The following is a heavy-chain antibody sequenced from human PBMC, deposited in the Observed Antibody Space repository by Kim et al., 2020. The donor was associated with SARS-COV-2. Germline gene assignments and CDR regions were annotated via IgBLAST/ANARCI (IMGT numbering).Heavy chain of an antibody. CDR1: GGSISSGDYY. D-gene: IGHD6-19*01. V-gene: IGHV4-30-4*01. CDR3: ARVPQAVAGFYYYYYGIDV. Sequence: SETLSLTCTVSGGSISSGDYYWSWIRQPPGKGLEWIGYIYYSGSTYYNPSLKSRVTISVDTSKNQFSLKLSSVTAADTAVYYCARVPQAVAGFYYYYYGIDVWGQGTTVTVPS. J-gene: IGHJ6*02. CDR2: IYYSGST.